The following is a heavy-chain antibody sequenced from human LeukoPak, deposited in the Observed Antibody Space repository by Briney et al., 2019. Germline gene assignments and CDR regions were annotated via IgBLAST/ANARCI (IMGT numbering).Heavy chain of an antibody. CDR1: GFTVSSNY. CDR3: ARDRVDGSGRAFDP. Sequence: PGGSLRLSCAASGFTVSSNYMSWVRQAPGKGLEWVSVIYSGGSTYYADSVKGRFTISRDNSKNTLYLQMNSLRAEDTAVYYCARDRVDGSGRAFDPRGQGTLVTVSS. D-gene: IGHD3-10*01. V-gene: IGHV3-66*02. CDR2: IYSGGST. J-gene: IGHJ5*02.